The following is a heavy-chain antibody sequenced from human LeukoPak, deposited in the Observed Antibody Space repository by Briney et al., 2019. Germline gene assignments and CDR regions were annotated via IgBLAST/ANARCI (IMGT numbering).Heavy chain of an antibody. CDR3: ALIPAAFAI. Sequence: GGCLRLSCAASGFTFSSYGVHWVRQAPGKGLEWVAFILYDGSNKYYADSVKGRFTISRDNSKNTLYLQMNSLRTDDTAMYYCALIPAAFAIWGQGTMVTVSA. CDR2: ILYDGSNK. J-gene: IGHJ3*02. V-gene: IGHV3-30*02. CDR1: GFTFSSYG.